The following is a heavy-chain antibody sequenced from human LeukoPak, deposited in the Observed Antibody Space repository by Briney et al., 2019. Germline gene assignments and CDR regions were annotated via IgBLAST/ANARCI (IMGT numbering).Heavy chain of an antibody. D-gene: IGHD2/OR15-2a*01. CDR2: IYHSESA. CDR1: GYFINSGYY. Sequence: PSETLSLTCTVSGYFINSGYYWGWIRQPPGKGLEWIGSIYHSESADYNPSLKSRVTISVDTSRNQFSLKLSSVTAADTAVYYCAREYYVGGPRGYWYFDLWGRGTLVTVSS. J-gene: IGHJ2*01. V-gene: IGHV4-38-2*02. CDR3: AREYYVGGPRGYWYFDL.